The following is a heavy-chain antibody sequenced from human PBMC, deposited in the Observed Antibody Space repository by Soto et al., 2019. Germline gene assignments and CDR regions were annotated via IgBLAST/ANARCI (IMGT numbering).Heavy chain of an antibody. V-gene: IGHV3-30*18. J-gene: IGHJ4*02. CDR1: GFTFSDYG. CDR3: AKTRGLPSEFDH. Sequence: GGSLRLSCAVSGFTFSDYGMHWVRQAPGKGLEWVAVMSYAGTYKYFAVSVKGRFTISRGNSKNTLHLQMNSLRVGDTAVYFCAKTRGLPSEFDHWGQGSLVTVSS. CDR2: MSYAGTYK.